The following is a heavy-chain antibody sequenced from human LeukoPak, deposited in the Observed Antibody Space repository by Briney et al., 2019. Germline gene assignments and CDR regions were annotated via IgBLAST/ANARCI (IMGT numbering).Heavy chain of an antibody. CDR1: GYTLTELP. V-gene: IGHV1-24*01. CDR3: ARGPIDYYYMDV. Sequence: GASVTVSCKVSGYTLTELPMHWVRQAPGKGLEWMGGFDPEDGETIYAQKFQGRVTITRNTSISTAYMELSSLRSEDTAVYYCARGPIDYYYMDVWGKGTTVTVSS. CDR2: FDPEDGET. J-gene: IGHJ6*03.